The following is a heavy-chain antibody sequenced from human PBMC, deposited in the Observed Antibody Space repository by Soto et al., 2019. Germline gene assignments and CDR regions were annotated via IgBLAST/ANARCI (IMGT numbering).Heavy chain of an antibody. CDR2: IQSGGPT. J-gene: IGHJ6*03. CDR3: ARDDVLCDGGRCYGVPLDG. D-gene: IGHD2-15*01. V-gene: IGHV3-66*01. CDR1: GFTVSSKY. Sequence: GGSLRLSCAASGFTVSSKYMSWVRQAPGKGLEWVSLIQSGGPTYYADSVKGRFTISRDTSENTVHLQMDSLRAEDTAVYYCARDDVLCDGGRCYGVPLDGWGKGTTVTVCS.